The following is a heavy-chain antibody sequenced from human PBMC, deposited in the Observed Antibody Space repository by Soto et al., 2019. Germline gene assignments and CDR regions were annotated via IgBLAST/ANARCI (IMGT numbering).Heavy chain of an antibody. D-gene: IGHD1-1*01. CDR3: AGRYKSAGWLDP. J-gene: IGHJ5*02. CDR2: INPATGNT. CDR1: GYSFATYA. V-gene: IGHV1-3*01. Sequence: QVQLVQSGAEVKKPGTSVKVSCKASGYSFATYAIHWVRQAPGQGLEWMGWINPATGNTEYSDKFQNRDTFTRDTSAATAYMELRGRRSEDTAVYYCAGRYKSAGWLDPWGQGTLVTVSS.